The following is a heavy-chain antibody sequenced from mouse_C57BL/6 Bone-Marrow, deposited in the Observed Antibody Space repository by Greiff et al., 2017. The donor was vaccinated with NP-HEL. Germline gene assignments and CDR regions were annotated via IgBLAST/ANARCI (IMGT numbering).Heavy chain of an antibody. CDR3: AKGGGRGYDGYYFDY. CDR1: GYTFTGYW. V-gene: IGHV1-9*01. J-gene: IGHJ2*01. Sequence: LQESGAELMKPGASVKLSCKATGYTFTGYWIEWVKQRPGHGLEWIGEILPGSGSTNYNEKFKGKATFTADTSSNTAYMQLSSLTTEDSAIYYCAKGGGRGYDGYYFDYWGQGTTLTVSS. D-gene: IGHD2-14*01. CDR2: ILPGSGST.